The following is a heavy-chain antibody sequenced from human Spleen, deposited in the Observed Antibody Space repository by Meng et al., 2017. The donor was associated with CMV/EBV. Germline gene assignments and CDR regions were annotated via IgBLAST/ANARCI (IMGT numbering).Heavy chain of an antibody. CDR3: ARLGPGTKDY. J-gene: IGHJ4*02. CDR1: GYIFTKYY. V-gene: IGHV1-46*01. Sequence: ASVKVSCKASGYIFTKYYLHWVRQAPGQGLEWIGVIDPAIGSTIYAQKFQGRVTVTRDTSTSTLYMQMNRLTSEDTAFYYCARLGPGTKDYWGQGTLVTVSS. CDR2: IDPAIGST. D-gene: IGHD1-7*01.